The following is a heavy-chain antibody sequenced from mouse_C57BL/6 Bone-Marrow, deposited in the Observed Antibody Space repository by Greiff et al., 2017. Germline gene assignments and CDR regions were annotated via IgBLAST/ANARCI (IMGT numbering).Heavy chain of an antibody. CDR1: GYTFTSYW. J-gene: IGHJ2*01. D-gene: IGHD1-1*01. CDR2: IYPGNSNT. V-gene: IGHV1-5*01. CDR3: TRRWRFITTVVED. Sequence: VHVKQSGTVLARPGASVKMSCKTSGYTFTSYWMHWVKQRPGQGLEWIGAIYPGNSNTSYNQKFKGKAKLTAVTSASTAYMELSSLTNEDSAVYYCTRRWRFITTVVEDWGQGTTLTVSS.